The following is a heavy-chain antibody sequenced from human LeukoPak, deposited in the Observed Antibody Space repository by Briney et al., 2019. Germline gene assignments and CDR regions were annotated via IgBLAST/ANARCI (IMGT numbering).Heavy chain of an antibody. J-gene: IGHJ5*02. D-gene: IGHD1-26*01. CDR2: INPNSGGT. V-gene: IGHV1-2*02. CDR3: AIQMWERGGWFDP. CDR1: GYTFTGYY. Sequence: ASVKVSCKASGYTFTGYYMHWVRQAPGQGLEWMGWINPNSGGTNYAQKFQGRVTMTRDTSISTAYMELSRLRSDDTAVYYCAIQMWERGGWFDPWGQGTLVTVSS.